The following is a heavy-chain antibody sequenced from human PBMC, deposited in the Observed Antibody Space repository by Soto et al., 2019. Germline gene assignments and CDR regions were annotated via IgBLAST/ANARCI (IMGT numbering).Heavy chain of an antibody. CDR1: CYTFSSYC. CDR2: ISAYNGNT. V-gene: IGHV1-18*01. Sequence: ASVKVSFKASCYTFSSYCISWVRQAPGQGLEWMGWISAYNGNTNYAQKLQGRVTMTTDTSTSTAYMELRSLRSDDTAVYYCAQSSSWDPDAFDIWGQGTMVTVSS. J-gene: IGHJ3*02. D-gene: IGHD6-13*01. CDR3: AQSSSWDPDAFDI.